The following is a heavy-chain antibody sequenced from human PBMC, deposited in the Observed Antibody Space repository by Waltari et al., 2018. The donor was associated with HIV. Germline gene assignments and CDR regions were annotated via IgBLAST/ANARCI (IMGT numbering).Heavy chain of an antibody. J-gene: IGHJ5*02. CDR2: ISVFHANT. CDR3: GRDLFPRLQLRSDWIDP. V-gene: IGHV1-18*01. D-gene: IGHD1-1*01. Sequence: QVQLEQSGTEVKKPGASVTVSCRASGYTFNNYGITWVRQAPGQGLEWMGWISVFHANTNYAQKFQGRVTMTADTATRTVYLELRSLKSDDTAVYFCGRDLFPRLQLRSDWIDPWGQGTLVIVSS. CDR1: GYTFNNYG.